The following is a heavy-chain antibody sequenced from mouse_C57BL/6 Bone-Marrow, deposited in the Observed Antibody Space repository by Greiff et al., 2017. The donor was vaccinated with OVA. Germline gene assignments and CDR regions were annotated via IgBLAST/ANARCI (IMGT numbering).Heavy chain of an antibody. CDR3: TRVYYYGSSYDYAMDY. CDR1: GFTFSSYA. J-gene: IGHJ4*01. D-gene: IGHD1-1*01. Sequence: EVKVVESGEGLVKPGGSLKLSCAASGFTFSSYAMSWVRQTPEKRLEWVAYISSGGDYIYYADTVKGRFTISRDTARNTLYLQMSSLKSEDTVMYYCTRVYYYGSSYDYAMDYWGQGTSVTVSS. CDR2: ISSGGDYI. V-gene: IGHV5-9-1*02.